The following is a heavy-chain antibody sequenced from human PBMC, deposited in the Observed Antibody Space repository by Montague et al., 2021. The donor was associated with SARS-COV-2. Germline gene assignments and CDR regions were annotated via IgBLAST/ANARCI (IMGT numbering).Heavy chain of an antibody. CDR3: ARGPSDTYYYNGMAV. V-gene: IGHV2-70*11. Sequence: PALVKPTQTLTLTCTFSGFSLSTSGMCMTWIRQPPGKALEWLARIDWDGDKYYNTSLKSRLAISKDTSKNLVVLTMTNMDPVDTATYYCARGPSDTYYYNGMAVGAEGPPSPSP. CDR1: GFSLSTSGMC. CDR2: IDWDGDK. J-gene: IGHJ6*02.